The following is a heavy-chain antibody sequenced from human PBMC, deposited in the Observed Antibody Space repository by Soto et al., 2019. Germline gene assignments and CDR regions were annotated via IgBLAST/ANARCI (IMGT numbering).Heavy chain of an antibody. Sequence: SDTLFLTCTVSGGSLSSGGYYWSWIRQHPGKGLEWIGYIYYSGSTYYNPSLKSRVTISVDTSKNQFSLKLSSVTAADTAVYYCERGLRGYYHNWFDPWGQGTLDTVSS. CDR1: GGSLSSGGYY. CDR2: IYYSGST. J-gene: IGHJ5*02. CDR3: ERGLRGYYHNWFDP. D-gene: IGHD3-22*01. V-gene: IGHV4-31*03.